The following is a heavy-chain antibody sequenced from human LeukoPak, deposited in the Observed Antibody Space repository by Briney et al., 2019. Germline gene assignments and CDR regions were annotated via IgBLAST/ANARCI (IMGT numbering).Heavy chain of an antibody. Sequence: PSDPLSLTCTVSCRSNCISHYYWRWIRQPPAKGQGWFGSIYYTGTTYYNPSLKGRVTISVDKSKHQFSMELSSVTAAGTALYYCARHVMHYDGSGYAFDIWGQGTMVTVSS. CDR3: ARHVMHYDGSGYAFDI. CDR2: IYYTGTT. D-gene: IGHD3-22*01. V-gene: IGHV4-39*01. CDR1: CRSNCISHYY. J-gene: IGHJ3*02.